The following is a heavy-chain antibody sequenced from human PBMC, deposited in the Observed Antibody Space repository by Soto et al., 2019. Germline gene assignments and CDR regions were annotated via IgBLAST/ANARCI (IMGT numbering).Heavy chain of an antibody. CDR1: GFTFSDYY. CDR3: ASLAIGTIIRGAPDF. CDR2: IGSGGSSI. V-gene: IGHV3-11*01. D-gene: IGHD3-10*01. J-gene: IGHJ4*02. Sequence: LRLSCAASGFTFSDYYMTWIRQAPGKGLEWVSYIGSGGSSIYYADSVKGRFTISRDNAKNSLYLQMNSLRAEDTAMYYCASLAIGTIIRGAPDFWGQGTLVTVSS.